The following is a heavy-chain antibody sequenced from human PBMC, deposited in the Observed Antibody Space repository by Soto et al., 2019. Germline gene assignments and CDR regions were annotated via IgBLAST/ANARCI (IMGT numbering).Heavy chain of an antibody. Sequence: QVQLRQSGPGLVKTSGTLSLTCAVSGGSVSSTNWWTWVRQPPGKRLEWIGEIYHSGSPTYSPSLXGXAXIXXDKSNNQFSLRLRSVTAADTAVYYCATLPPRLVVTLLPLPTWGQGIQVTVSS. J-gene: IGHJ5*02. CDR3: ATLPPRLVVTLLPLPT. D-gene: IGHD2-21*01. V-gene: IGHV4-4*02. CDR2: IYHSGSP. CDR1: GGSVSSTNW.